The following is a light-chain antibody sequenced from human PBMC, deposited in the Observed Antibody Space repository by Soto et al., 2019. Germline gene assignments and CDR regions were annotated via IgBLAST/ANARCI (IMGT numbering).Light chain of an antibody. CDR1: QSVSSTY. Sequence: IVLTQSPGTLSLSPGQRATLSCRASQSVSSTYLAWYQQQPGQAPRLLIYGASSRATGIPDRFSGSGSGTDFTLTISRLEPEDFAVYYCQQYGSSPPWTFGQGTTVEIK. CDR2: GAS. CDR3: QQYGSSPPWT. V-gene: IGKV3-20*01. J-gene: IGKJ1*01.